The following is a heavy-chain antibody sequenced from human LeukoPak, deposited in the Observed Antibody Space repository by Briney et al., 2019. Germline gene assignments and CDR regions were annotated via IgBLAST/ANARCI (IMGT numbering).Heavy chain of an antibody. CDR1: GGSISSYY. J-gene: IGHJ4*02. CDR2: IHSNGNT. Sequence: SETLSLTCTVSGGSISSYYWSWIRQPAGKGLEWIGRIHSNGNTNYNPSLKSRITMSLDTSENQFSLKLSSVTAADTAVYYCATDRGSGWYDYWGQGTLVTVSS. D-gene: IGHD6-19*01. V-gene: IGHV4-4*07. CDR3: ATDRGSGWYDY.